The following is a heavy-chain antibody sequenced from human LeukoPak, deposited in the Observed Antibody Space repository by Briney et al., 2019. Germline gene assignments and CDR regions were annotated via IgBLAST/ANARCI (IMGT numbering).Heavy chain of an antibody. D-gene: IGHD3-3*01. CDR2: ISYDGSNK. CDR1: GFTFSSYG. Sequence: PGRSLRLSCAASGFTFSSYGMHWVRQAPGKGLEWVAVISYDGSNKYYADSVKGRFTISRDNAKNSLYLQMNSLRAEDTAVYYCAREPTHYDFWTGGKGSNYFDYWGQGTLVTVSS. CDR3: AREPTHYDFWTGGKGSNYFDY. J-gene: IGHJ4*02. V-gene: IGHV3-30*03.